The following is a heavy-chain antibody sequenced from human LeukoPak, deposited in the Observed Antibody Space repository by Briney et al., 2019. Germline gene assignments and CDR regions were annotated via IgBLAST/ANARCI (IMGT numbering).Heavy chain of an antibody. CDR2: ISGSGGST. CDR3: AKSYYYDSSGYYFAY. J-gene: IGHJ4*02. Sequence: PGGSLRLSCAASGFTVSSYAMSWVRQAPGKGLECVSAISGSGGSTYYADSVKGRFTISRDNSKNTLYLQMNSLRAEDTSVYYCAKSYYYDSSGYYFAYWGQGTLVTVSS. V-gene: IGHV3-23*01. CDR1: GFTVSSYA. D-gene: IGHD3-22*01.